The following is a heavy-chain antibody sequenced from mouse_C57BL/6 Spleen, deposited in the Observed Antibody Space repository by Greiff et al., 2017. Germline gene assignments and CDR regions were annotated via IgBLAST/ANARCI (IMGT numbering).Heavy chain of an antibody. CDR1: GYTFTGYW. CDR2: LLPGSGST. J-gene: IGHJ4*01. Sequence: QVQLQQSGAELMKPGASVKLSCKATGYTFTGYWIEWVKQRPGHGLEWIGELLPGSGSTNYNEKFKGKATFTADTSSNPAYMQLSSLTTEDSAIYYCSRWGYDRGDYAMDYWGQGTSVTVSS. CDR3: SRWGYDRGDYAMDY. V-gene: IGHV1-9*01. D-gene: IGHD2-3*01.